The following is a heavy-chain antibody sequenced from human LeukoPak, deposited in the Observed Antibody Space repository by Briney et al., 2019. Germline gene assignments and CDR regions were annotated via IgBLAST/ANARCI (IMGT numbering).Heavy chain of an antibody. D-gene: IGHD7-27*01. V-gene: IGHV5-51*01. CDR1: GYSFTSYW. J-gene: IGHJ6*02. Sequence: GESLQISCKGSGYSFTSYWIGWVRQLPGKGLEWMGIIHPGDSDTRYSPSFQGQVTISADKSISTAYLQWSSLKASDTAMYYCARHHQFMGTYYYYGMDVWGQGTTVTVSS. CDR3: ARHHQFMGTYYYYGMDV. CDR2: IHPGDSDT.